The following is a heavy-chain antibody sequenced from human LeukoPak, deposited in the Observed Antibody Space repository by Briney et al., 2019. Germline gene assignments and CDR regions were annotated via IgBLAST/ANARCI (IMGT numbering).Heavy chain of an antibody. Sequence: SETLSLTCTVSGGSITSYYWCWIRQPAGRGLEFIGRIFDNGNTNYNPSLRSRVTMSVDTSRAQLSLNLSSVTAADTAVYYCVRGLPVTYQNYYGLDVWGQGTTVTVSS. CDR3: VRGLPVTYQNYYGLDV. D-gene: IGHD2-2*01. J-gene: IGHJ6*02. CDR1: GGSITSYY. V-gene: IGHV4-4*07. CDR2: IFDNGNT.